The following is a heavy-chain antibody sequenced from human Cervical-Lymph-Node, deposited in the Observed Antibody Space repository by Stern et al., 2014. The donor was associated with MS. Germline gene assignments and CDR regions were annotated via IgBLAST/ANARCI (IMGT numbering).Heavy chain of an antibody. CDR3: ARAYTYYSNSAGY. J-gene: IGHJ4*02. CDR1: GGTFSSYE. V-gene: IGHV1-69*01. D-gene: IGHD3-10*01. Sequence: QMQLVQSGAEVKKPGSSVKVSCKASGGTFSSYEIIWVRQAPGQGLEWMGGIIPTFDTPTYAQKFQDRVTISADESTRTAYMELSSLKSEDTAIYFCARAYTYYSNSAGYWGQGTLVTVSS. CDR2: IIPTFDTP.